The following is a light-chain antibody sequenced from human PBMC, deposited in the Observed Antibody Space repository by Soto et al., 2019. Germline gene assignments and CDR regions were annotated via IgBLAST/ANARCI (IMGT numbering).Light chain of an antibody. CDR2: HAS. Sequence: DIHITEFPSTLPASVRDRVTIPCRASQSISNWLAWYQQKPATAPMLLIDHASNMESRSPSRGSGSGSGLDFTLSSLRLQPDDIASCYCYQSNSYSFGQGTKVDIK. V-gene: IGKV1-5*01. J-gene: IGKJ1*01. CDR1: QSISNW. CDR3: YQSNSYS.